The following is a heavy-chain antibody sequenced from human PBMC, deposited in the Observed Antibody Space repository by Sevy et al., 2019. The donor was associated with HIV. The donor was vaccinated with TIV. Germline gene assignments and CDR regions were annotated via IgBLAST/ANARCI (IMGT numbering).Heavy chain of an antibody. V-gene: IGHV1-18*01. CDR3: ARKRVVAATPSAFDI. CDR2: ISAYNGNT. D-gene: IGHD2-15*01. J-gene: IGHJ3*02. Sequence: ASVKVSCKASGYTFTSYGISWVRQAPGQGLEWMGWISAYNGNTNYAQKLQGRVTMTTDTSTSTAYMELRSLRSDDTDVYYCARKRVVAATPSAFDIWGQGTMVTVSS. CDR1: GYTFTSYG.